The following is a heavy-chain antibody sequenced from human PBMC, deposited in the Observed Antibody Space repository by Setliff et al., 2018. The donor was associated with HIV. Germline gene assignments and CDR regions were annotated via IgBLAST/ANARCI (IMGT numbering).Heavy chain of an antibody. CDR3: ANAIPGPAINSCRIKNCFDP. V-gene: IGHV1-46*01. J-gene: IGHJ5*02. CDR1: GYNFTSDY. CDR2: INPAGNPP. D-gene: IGHD2-2*01. Sequence: ASVPFSCPASGYNFTSDYIHWVRQAPGQGLEWMGIINPAGNPPRYAQKFQGRLTMTRDTSTNTVDMELSSLRAEDTAGYYCANAIPGPAINSCRIKNCFDPWGEVTLVTVSS.